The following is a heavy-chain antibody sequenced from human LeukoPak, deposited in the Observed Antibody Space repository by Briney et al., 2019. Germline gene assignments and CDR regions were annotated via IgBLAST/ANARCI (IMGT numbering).Heavy chain of an antibody. CDR2: IYYSGST. CDR3: ARDTSYYYDSSGYYLDAFDI. J-gene: IGHJ3*02. CDR1: GGSISSYY. D-gene: IGHD3-22*01. Sequence: KPSETLSLTXTVSGGSISSYYWSWIRQPPGKGLEWIGYIYYSGSTNYNPSLKSRVTISVDTSKNQFSLKLSSVTAADTAVYYCARDTSYYYDSSGYYLDAFDIWGQGTMVTVSS. V-gene: IGHV4-59*01.